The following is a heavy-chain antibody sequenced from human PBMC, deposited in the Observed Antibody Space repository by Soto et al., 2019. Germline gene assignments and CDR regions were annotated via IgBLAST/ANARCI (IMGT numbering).Heavy chain of an antibody. D-gene: IGHD1-1*01. Sequence: QVQLQESGPGLVKPSETLSLTCTVSGDSISSYYWSWIRQPPGTGLEWIGHILYSGSTNYNPSLKSRVTISVDTSKNQFSLNLSSVTAADTAVYYCARAGTTIWYFDLWGRGTLVTVSS. CDR1: GDSISSYY. CDR3: ARAGTTIWYFDL. J-gene: IGHJ2*01. CDR2: ILYSGST. V-gene: IGHV4-59*01.